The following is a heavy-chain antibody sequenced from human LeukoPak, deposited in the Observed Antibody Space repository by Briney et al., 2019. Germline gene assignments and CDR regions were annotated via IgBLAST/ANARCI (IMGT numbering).Heavy chain of an antibody. CDR1: GYRFTNYW. CDR3: ARPPLDDSAAYYAAFDV. D-gene: IGHD3-22*01. J-gene: IGHJ3*01. V-gene: IGHV5-51*01. CDR2: IYPGDSDT. Sequence: GESLQISCKGSGYRFTNYWIGWVRQLPGKGLEWMGIIYPGDSDTRYSPSFQGQVTISADKSISTAYLQWSSLKASDTAMYYCARPPLDDSAAYYAAFDVWGQGTMVTVSS.